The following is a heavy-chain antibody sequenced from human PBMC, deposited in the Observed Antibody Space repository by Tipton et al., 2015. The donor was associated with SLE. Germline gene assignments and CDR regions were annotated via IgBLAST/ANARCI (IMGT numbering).Heavy chain of an antibody. CDR1: GFSFENYE. J-gene: IGHJ3*02. Sequence: SLRLSCAASGFSFENYEMNWVRQAPGKGLEWIAYISTNGVSVFYADSVKGRFTISRDNAKNSLFLDAHSVRVDDTAVYYCVRGRIGMGIWGQGTMVTVSS. CDR3: VRGRIGMGI. CDR2: ISTNGVSV. V-gene: IGHV3-48*03. D-gene: IGHD3-10*01.